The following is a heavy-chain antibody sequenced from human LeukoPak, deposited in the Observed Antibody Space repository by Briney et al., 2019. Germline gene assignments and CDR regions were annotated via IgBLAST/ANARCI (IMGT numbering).Heavy chain of an antibody. D-gene: IGHD2-15*01. Sequence: PGGSLRLSCAASGFTFSSYAMSWVRQAPGKGLEWVSAISGSGGSTYYADSVKGRFTISRDNSKNTLYLQMNSLRAEDTAVYYCAKVGLVVLVAAPTSNWFDPWGQGTLVTVSS. CDR1: GFTFSSYA. J-gene: IGHJ5*02. V-gene: IGHV3-23*01. CDR2: ISGSGGST. CDR3: AKVGLVVLVAAPTSNWFDP.